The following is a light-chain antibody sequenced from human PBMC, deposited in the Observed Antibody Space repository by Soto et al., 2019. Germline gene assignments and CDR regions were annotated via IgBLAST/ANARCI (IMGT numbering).Light chain of an antibody. J-gene: IGKJ2*01. CDR1: HDIKNY. CDR3: QQFDSLPPYT. V-gene: IGKV1-33*01. CDR2: DAS. Sequence: DIQLTQSPPSLSASEGDRVTITCQASHDIKNYLNWYQQKPGKAPKLLIYDASNLETGVPSRFNGSGAWTDFTFTIGSLQPEDVATYYCQQFDSLPPYTFGQGTKVEIK.